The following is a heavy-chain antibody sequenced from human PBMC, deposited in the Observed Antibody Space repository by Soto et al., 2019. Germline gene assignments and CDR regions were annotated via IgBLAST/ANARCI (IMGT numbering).Heavy chain of an antibody. CDR2: ISPRSGGT. V-gene: IGHV1-2*02. J-gene: IGHJ4*02. Sequence: ASVKVSCKASGYAFIDYYMHWVRQAPGQGFEWMGRISPRSGGTNYAQKFQGRVTMTWDTSLNTAYMELSSLISEDTAVYYCARPPGYISDWYYFDLWGQGTLVTVSS. CDR3: ARPPGYISDWYYFDL. D-gene: IGHD3-9*01. CDR1: GYAFIDYY.